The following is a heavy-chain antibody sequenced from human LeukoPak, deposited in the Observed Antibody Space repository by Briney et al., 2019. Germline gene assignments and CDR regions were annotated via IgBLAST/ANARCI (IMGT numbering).Heavy chain of an antibody. CDR3: SRQVVGNDY. Sequence: SETLSLTCAVYGESSFSSYYWSWIRQTPGGALEWIGEINHSGYTNYNPSLKSRVTLSIDTSKNQFSLRLNSVTAADTAVYYCSRQVVGNDYWGQGTLSLSPQ. V-gene: IGHV4-34*01. J-gene: IGHJ4*02. CDR1: GESSFSSYY. D-gene: IGHD3-22*01. CDR2: INHSGYT.